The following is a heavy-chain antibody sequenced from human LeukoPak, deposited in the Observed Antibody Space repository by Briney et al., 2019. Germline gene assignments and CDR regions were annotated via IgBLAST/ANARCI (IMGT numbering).Heavy chain of an antibody. CDR1: GDSISRDSYY. CDR3: ARELPYYYGSGSYYNVNFDY. CDR2: IYSSGTT. V-gene: IGHV4-61*02. J-gene: IGHJ4*02. Sequence: PSETLSLTCIVSGDSISRDSYYWTWIRQPAGKGLEWIGRIYSSGTTNYNPSLESRVTISVDTSKNHFSLKLNSVTAADTAVYYCARELPYYYGSGSYYNVNFDYWGQGILVTVSS. D-gene: IGHD3-10*01.